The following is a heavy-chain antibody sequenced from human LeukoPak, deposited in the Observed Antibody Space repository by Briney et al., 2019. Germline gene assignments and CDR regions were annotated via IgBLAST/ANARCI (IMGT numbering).Heavy chain of an antibody. Sequence: SQTLSLTCTVSGGSISSGDYYWSWIGQPPGKGLERIGYIYYSGSTYYNPSLKSRVTISVDTSKNQFPLKLSSVTAADTAVYYCARDGGSDSSGYHYWGQGTLVTVSS. D-gene: IGHD3-22*01. V-gene: IGHV4-30-4*08. CDR3: ARDGGSDSSGYHY. J-gene: IGHJ4*02. CDR1: GGSISSGDYY. CDR2: IYYSGST.